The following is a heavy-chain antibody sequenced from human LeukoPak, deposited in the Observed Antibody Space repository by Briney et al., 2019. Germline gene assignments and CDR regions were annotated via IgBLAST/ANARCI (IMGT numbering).Heavy chain of an antibody. Sequence: GGSLRLSCAASGFTLSDYYMSWIRQAPGKGLEWVSYISSSGSTIYYADSVKGRFTISRDNAKNSLYLQMNSLRAEDTAVYYCARGTGYGSGSYHYYYGMDVWGQGTTVTVSS. D-gene: IGHD3-10*01. V-gene: IGHV3-11*01. CDR3: ARGTGYGSGSYHYYYGMDV. CDR2: ISSSGSTI. CDR1: GFTLSDYY. J-gene: IGHJ6*02.